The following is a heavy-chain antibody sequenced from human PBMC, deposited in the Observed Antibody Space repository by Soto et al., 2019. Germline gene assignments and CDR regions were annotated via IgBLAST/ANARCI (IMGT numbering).Heavy chain of an antibody. CDR1: GYTFINYD. Sequence: QVQLVQSGAEVKKPGASVKVSCKASGYTFINYDITWVRQAPGQGLEWMGWIGTYNANTNYAQKLQGRVTMTTDTSTSTAYMELRGPISDNTAESYCARVYGLGFSFDYWGQGTLVTVYS. V-gene: IGHV1-18*01. J-gene: IGHJ4*02. D-gene: IGHD3-10*01. CDR3: ARVYGLGFSFDY. CDR2: IGTYNANT.